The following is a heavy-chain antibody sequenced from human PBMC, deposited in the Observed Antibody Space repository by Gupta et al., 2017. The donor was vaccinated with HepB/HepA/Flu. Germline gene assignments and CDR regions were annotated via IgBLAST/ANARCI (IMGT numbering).Heavy chain of an antibody. CDR2: LIPMFGIP. J-gene: IGHJ6*03. D-gene: IGHD1-1*01. Sequence: QVQLVQSGAEVKKPGSSVKVSCKASGGTFRTYAISWVRQVPGQGLEWMGGLIPMFGIPKYAQKFQGRVTITADESTSTTDMDLSRLGPEDTAVYYCARGGDWNDDDYYYMDVWGKGTTVTVSS. V-gene: IGHV1-69*01. CDR3: ARGGDWNDDDYYYMDV. CDR1: GGTFRTYA.